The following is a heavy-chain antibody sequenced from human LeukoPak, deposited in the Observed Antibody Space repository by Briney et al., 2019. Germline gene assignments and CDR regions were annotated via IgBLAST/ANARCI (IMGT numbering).Heavy chain of an antibody. J-gene: IGHJ5*02. CDR3: ATDGAGFDT. CDR1: GSTFNDYY. Sequence: GGSLRLSCAASGSTFNDYYMSWIRQAPGKGLEWLSYINIGGTNTHYADSVKGRFTISRDNAKKSLYLEMNNLGAEDTAVYYCATDGAGFDTWGQGVLVTVSS. V-gene: IGHV3-11*01. CDR2: INIGGTNT.